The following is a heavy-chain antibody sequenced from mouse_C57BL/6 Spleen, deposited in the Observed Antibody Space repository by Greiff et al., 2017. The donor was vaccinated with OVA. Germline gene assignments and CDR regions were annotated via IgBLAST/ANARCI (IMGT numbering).Heavy chain of an antibody. CDR2: IDPETGGT. J-gene: IGHJ4*01. CDR1: GYTFTDYE. CDR3: TSITTVVGDYAMDY. V-gene: IGHV1-15*01. Sequence: QVQLKQSGAELVRPGASVTLSCKASGYTFTDYEMHWVKQTPVHGLEWIGAIDPETGGTAYNQKFKGKAILTADKSSSTAYMELRSLPSEDSAVYYCTSITTVVGDYAMDYWGQGTSVTVSS. D-gene: IGHD1-1*01.